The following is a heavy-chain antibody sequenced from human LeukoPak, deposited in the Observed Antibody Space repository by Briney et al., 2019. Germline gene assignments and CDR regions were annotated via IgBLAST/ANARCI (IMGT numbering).Heavy chain of an antibody. CDR3: AWGYVWGSYPLFDY. J-gene: IGHJ4*02. D-gene: IGHD3-16*02. CDR1: GGSISSSSYY. V-gene: IGHV4-39*01. CDR2: IYYSGST. Sequence: SETLSLTCTVSGGSISSSSYYWGWIRQPPGKGLEWIGSIYYSGSTYYNPSLKSRVTISVDTSKNQFSLKLSSVTAADTAVYYCAWGYVWGSYPLFDYWGQGTLVTVSS.